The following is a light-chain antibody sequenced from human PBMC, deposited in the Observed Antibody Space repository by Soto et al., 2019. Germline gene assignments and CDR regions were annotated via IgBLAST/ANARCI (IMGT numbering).Light chain of an antibody. CDR3: HQRQSWPRT. V-gene: IGKV3-11*01. CDR1: QYINTR. Sequence: EIVLTQSPATLSSFPGDRVTLSCRASQYINTRLAWYQHRPGQAPSLLIYQTSIRAAGIPARFSASGTGTDFTLTISDLQPEDFAVYYCHQRQSWPRTFGQGTKVDI. CDR2: QTS. J-gene: IGKJ1*01.